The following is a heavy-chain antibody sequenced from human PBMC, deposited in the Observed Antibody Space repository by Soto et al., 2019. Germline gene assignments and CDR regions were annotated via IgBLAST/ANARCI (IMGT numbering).Heavy chain of an antibody. CDR3: AKDPSRLLVSYYYYGMDV. CDR1: GFTFSSYA. V-gene: IGHV3-23*01. J-gene: IGHJ6*02. CDR2: ISGSGGST. Sequence: PGGSLRLSCAASGFTFSSYAMSWVRQAPGKGLEWVSAISGSGGSTYYADSVKGRFTISRDNSKNTLYLQMNSLRAEDTAVYYCAKDPSRLLVSYYYYGMDVWGQGTTVTVSS. D-gene: IGHD2-15*01.